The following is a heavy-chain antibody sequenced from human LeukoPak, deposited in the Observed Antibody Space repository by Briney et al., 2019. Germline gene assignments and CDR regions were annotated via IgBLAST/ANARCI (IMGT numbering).Heavy chain of an antibody. Sequence: GGSLRLSCAASGFALSSYWMSWVRQAPGKGLEGVANIKQEGSEKYYVDSVKGRFTISRDNAKNSLYLQMNSLRAEDTAVYYCARIQYSSSWYGNYYYYYMDVWGKGTTVTVSS. D-gene: IGHD6-13*01. CDR3: ARIQYSSSWYGNYYYYYMDV. J-gene: IGHJ6*03. CDR1: GFALSSYW. V-gene: IGHV3-7*01. CDR2: IKQEGSEK.